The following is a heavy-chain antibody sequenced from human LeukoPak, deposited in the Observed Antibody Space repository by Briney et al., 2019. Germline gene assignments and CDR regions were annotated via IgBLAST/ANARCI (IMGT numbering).Heavy chain of an antibody. Sequence: PSGTLSLTCAVSGGSIVNGGYYWNWVRQHPGKGLEWIGYIYYRGSTYYNPSLKSRLTMSVDTSKNQFSLKLTSVTAADTAVYYCARSHRLGELSLFFWGQGTLVTVSS. J-gene: IGHJ4*02. V-gene: IGHV4-31*11. D-gene: IGHD3-16*02. CDR1: GGSIVNGGYY. CDR2: IYYRGST. CDR3: ARSHRLGELSLFF.